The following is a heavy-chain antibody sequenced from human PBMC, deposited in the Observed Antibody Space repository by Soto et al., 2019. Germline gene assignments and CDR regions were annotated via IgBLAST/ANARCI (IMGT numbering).Heavy chain of an antibody. CDR1: GFSLSTSGVG. D-gene: IGHD3-22*01. Sequence: QITLKESGPTLVKPTQTLTLTCTFSGFSLSTSGVGVGWIRQPPGKALEWLALIYWDDDKRYSASLKSRLTITKDTYKNQVVLTMTNRDPVDTATYYFAHRVMIVRVGVAFDIWGQGTMVTVSS. J-gene: IGHJ3*02. CDR3: AHRVMIVRVGVAFDI. CDR2: IYWDDDK. V-gene: IGHV2-5*02.